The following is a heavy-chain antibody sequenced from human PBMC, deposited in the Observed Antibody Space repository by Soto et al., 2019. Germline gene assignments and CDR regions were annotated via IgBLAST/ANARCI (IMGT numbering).Heavy chain of an antibody. CDR2: IIPIFGTA. CDR1: GGTFSSYA. Sequence: GASVKVSCKASGGTFSSYAISCVRQAPGQGLEWMGGIIPIFGTANYAQKFQGRVTITADESTSTAYMELSSLRSEDTAVYYCATHLNYYGSGSYYNVVPDDYWGQGTLVTVSS. D-gene: IGHD3-10*01. J-gene: IGHJ4*02. CDR3: ATHLNYYGSGSYYNVVPDDY. V-gene: IGHV1-69*13.